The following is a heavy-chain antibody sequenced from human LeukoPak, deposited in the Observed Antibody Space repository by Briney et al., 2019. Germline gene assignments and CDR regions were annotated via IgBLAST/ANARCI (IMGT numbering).Heavy chain of an antibody. CDR1: GFTFSNYA. CDR2: ITSVSSYK. D-gene: IGHD4-17*01. Sequence: GGSLRLSCKASGFTFSNYAMNWVRQAPGKGLEWVSSITSVSSYKYYADSVKGRFTISRDNSKNTLYLQMNSLKAEDTAVYYCAKELYNYGDYGAEGLDVGGQGTTVTVS. CDR3: AKELYNYGDYGAEGLDV. V-gene: IGHV3-21*01. J-gene: IGHJ6*02.